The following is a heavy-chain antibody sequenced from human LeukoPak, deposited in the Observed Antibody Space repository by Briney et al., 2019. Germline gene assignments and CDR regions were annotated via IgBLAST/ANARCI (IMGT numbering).Heavy chain of an antibody. CDR1: GFTFSSYA. Sequence: GGSLRLSCAASGFTFSSYAMSWVRQAPGKGLEWVSAISGSGGSTYYADSVKGRFTISRDNSKNTLYLQMNSLRAEDTAVHYCARPGAARHPFDYWGQGTLVTVSS. CDR3: ARPGAARHPFDY. D-gene: IGHD6-6*01. J-gene: IGHJ4*02. CDR2: ISGSGGST. V-gene: IGHV3-23*01.